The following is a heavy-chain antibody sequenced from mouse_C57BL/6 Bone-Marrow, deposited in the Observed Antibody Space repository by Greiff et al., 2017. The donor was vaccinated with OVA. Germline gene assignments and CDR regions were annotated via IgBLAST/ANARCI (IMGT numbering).Heavy chain of an antibody. CDR2: IYPSDSET. D-gene: IGHD1-1*01. CDR1: GYTFTSYW. Sequence: QVQLQQPGAELVRPGSSVKLSCKASGYTFTSYWMDWVKQRPGQGLEWIGNIYPSDSETHYNQKFKDKATLTVDKSSSTAYMQLSSLTSEDSAVYYCARITTVVAPHWYFDVWGTGTTVTVSS. V-gene: IGHV1-61*01. CDR3: ARITTVVAPHWYFDV. J-gene: IGHJ1*03.